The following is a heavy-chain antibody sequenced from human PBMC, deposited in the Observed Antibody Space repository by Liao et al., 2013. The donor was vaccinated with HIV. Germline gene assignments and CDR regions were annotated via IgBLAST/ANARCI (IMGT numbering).Heavy chain of an antibody. J-gene: IGHJ4*02. Sequence: VRLQQWGAGLLKPSANLSLACAVYGGSFNNYYWAWIRQPPGKGLEWIGELNHGGDANYNASLKSRVSISEDTSTNQFSLKLSSVTAADTAVYYCARVDRYFFDYWGQGTLVTASS. CDR2: LNHGGDA. CDR3: ARVDRYFFDY. CDR1: GGSFNNYY. D-gene: IGHD3/OR15-3a*01. V-gene: IGHV4-34*01.